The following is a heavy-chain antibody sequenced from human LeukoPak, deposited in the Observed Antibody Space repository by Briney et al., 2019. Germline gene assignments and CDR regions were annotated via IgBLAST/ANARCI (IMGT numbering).Heavy chain of an antibody. Sequence: SETLSLTCAAYGGSFSGYYWSWIRQPPGKGLEWIGEINHSGSTNYNPSLKSRVTISVDTSKNQFSLKLSSVTAADTAVYYCARGVRSSIYSYGFMNYWGQGTLVTVSS. CDR2: INHSGST. CDR3: ARGVRSSIYSYGFMNY. D-gene: IGHD5-18*01. CDR1: GGSFSGYY. J-gene: IGHJ4*02. V-gene: IGHV4-34*01.